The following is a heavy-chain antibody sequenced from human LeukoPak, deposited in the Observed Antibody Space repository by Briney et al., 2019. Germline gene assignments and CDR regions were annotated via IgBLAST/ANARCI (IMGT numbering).Heavy chain of an antibody. CDR3: AREITGACSSTSCYTWEY. CDR2: IIPIFGTA. Sequence: ASVKVSCKASGGTFSSYAISWVRQAPGQGLEWMGGIIPIFGTANYAQKFQGRVTITADESTSTAYMELSSLRSEDTAVYYCAREITGACSSTSCYTWEYWGQGTLVTVSS. D-gene: IGHD2-2*02. V-gene: IGHV1-69*13. CDR1: GGTFSSYA. J-gene: IGHJ4*02.